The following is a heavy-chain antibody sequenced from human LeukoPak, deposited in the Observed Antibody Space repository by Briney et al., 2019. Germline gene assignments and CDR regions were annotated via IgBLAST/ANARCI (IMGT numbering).Heavy chain of an antibody. CDR3: AGDPAYGDSRLSYGMDV. CDR2: IYHSGST. D-gene: IGHD4-17*01. Sequence: PSETLSLTCAVSGGSISSSNWWSWVRQPPGKGLEWIGEIYHSGSTNYNPSLKSRVTISVDKSKNQFSLKLSSVTAADTAVHYCAGDPAYGDSRLSYGMDVWGQGTTVTVSS. V-gene: IGHV4-4*02. CDR1: GGSISSSNW. J-gene: IGHJ6*02.